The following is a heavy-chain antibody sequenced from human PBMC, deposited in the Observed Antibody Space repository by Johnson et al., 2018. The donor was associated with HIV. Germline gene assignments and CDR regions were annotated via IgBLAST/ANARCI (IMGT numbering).Heavy chain of an antibody. V-gene: IGHV3-23*04. CDR1: GFTFSSYD. CDR3: ASPPDAFDI. CDR2: ISGSGGST. Sequence: VQVVESGGGVVQPGRSLRLSCAASGFTFSSYDMHWVRQATGKGLEWVSAISGSGGSTYYADSVKGRFTISRDNSKNTLYLQMNSLRAEDTAVYYCASPPDAFDIWGQGTMVTVSS. J-gene: IGHJ3*02.